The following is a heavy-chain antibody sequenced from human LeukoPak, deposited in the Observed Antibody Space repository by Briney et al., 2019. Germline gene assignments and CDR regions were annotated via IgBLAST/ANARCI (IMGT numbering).Heavy chain of an antibody. Sequence: PSQTLSLTCTLSGGSISSYYWSWIRQPPGNGLEWIGYIYYSGSTDYNTSPRTRVPVSVDTYKSQFSLKLSSVAAAHTAVYYCARGFYDSSGYSAPFDDWGQGTLVTVSS. D-gene: IGHD3-22*01. CDR2: IYYSGST. V-gene: IGHV4-59*01. CDR3: ARGFYDSSGYSAPFDD. CDR1: GGSISSYY. J-gene: IGHJ4*02.